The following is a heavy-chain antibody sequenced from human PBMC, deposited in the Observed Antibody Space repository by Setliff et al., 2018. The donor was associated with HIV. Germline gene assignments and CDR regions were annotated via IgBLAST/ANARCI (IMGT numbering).Heavy chain of an antibody. J-gene: IGHJ3*02. Sequence: GESLKISCKGSGYSFTTHWIAWVRQMPGKGLEWMGIVNPGDSNITYSPSLQGQVTISADKSISTAYLRWSSLQASDTAMYYCARPIAVAGIGEEERDAFDIWGQGTMVTVSS. D-gene: IGHD6-19*01. CDR2: VNPGDSNI. V-gene: IGHV5-51*01. CDR3: ARPIAVAGIGEEERDAFDI. CDR1: GYSFTTHW.